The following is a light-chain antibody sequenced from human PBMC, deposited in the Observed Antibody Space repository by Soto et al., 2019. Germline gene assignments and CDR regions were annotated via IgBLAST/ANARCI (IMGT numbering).Light chain of an antibody. CDR3: TSFTSSSTWV. CDR1: SSDVGGYNY. CDR2: EVS. Sequence: QSALTQPASVSGSPGQSITISCTGTSSDVGGYNYVSWFQQHPGKAPKLKIYEVSSRPSGVSNRFSGSKSGYTASLTISELQAEDEADYYCTSFTSSSTWVFGGGTQLTVL. V-gene: IGLV2-14*03. J-gene: IGLJ3*02.